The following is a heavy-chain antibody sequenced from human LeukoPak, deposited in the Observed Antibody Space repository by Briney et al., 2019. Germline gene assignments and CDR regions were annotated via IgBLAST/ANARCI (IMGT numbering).Heavy chain of an antibody. D-gene: IGHD3-9*01. CDR3: ARGRLGGHFNWMPSPPDY. Sequence: GGSLRLCCAASGFTFSSYSMNWVRQAPGKGLEWLSYISYNSGTISYADSVKGRFTVSRDDAANSLYLQMTSLRVEDTAVYYCARGRLGGHFNWMPSPPDYWGQGTLVTVSS. J-gene: IGHJ4*02. CDR2: ISYNSGTI. V-gene: IGHV3-48*04. CDR1: GFTFSSYS.